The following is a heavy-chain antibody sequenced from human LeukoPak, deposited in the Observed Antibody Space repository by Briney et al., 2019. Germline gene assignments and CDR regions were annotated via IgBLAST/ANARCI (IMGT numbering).Heavy chain of an antibody. V-gene: IGHV4-4*02. Sequence: PAETLSLTFGVSDGSISNTNWSTCVRQPPGKGLEWIGEVNLQGSTNYNPSLKSRVAISVDKSENHISLKLTSVAAANTAVYYYAREGGPYRPLDYSGQGTLVTVAS. CDR2: VNLQGST. CDR3: AREGGPYRPLDY. J-gene: IGHJ4*02. CDR1: DGSISNTNW.